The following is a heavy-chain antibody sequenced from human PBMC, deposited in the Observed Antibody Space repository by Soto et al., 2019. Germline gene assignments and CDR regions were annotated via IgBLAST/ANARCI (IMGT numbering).Heavy chain of an antibody. CDR2: MNPNSGNT. CDR1: GYTFTSYD. CDR3: ARERSAAADY. D-gene: IGHD6-13*01. J-gene: IGHJ4*02. Sequence: QVQLVQSGAEVKKPGASVKVSCKASGYTFTSYDINWVRQATGQGLEWMGWMNPNSGNTGYAQKFQGRGTMTRNTAISTAYMELSSLRAEDTAIYYGARERSAAADYWGQGTLVTVSS. V-gene: IGHV1-8*01.